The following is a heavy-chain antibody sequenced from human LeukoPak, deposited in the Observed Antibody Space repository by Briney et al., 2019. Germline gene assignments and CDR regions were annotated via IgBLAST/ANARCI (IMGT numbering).Heavy chain of an antibody. CDR1: GFIFSSYA. V-gene: IGHV3-23*01. CDR2: GGSGGST. CDR3: AKMRGQYYHSYYMDA. J-gene: IGHJ6*03. Sequence: GGSLRLFCAASGFIFSSYAMSWVRQAPGKGLEWVSYGGSGGSTYYADSVKGRFTVSRDNSKSTLYLQMNSLTAEDTAVYYCAKMRGQYYHSYYMDAWGKGTTVTVSS.